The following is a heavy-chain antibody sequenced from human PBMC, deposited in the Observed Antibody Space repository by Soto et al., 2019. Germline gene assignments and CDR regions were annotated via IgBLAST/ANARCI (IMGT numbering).Heavy chain of an antibody. D-gene: IGHD1-26*01. CDR1: GYTFTGYY. CDR3: ARVGGGSYYDY. Sequence: ASVKVSCKAYGYTFTGYYMHWVRQAPGQGLEWMGWINPNSGGTNYAQKFQGRVKMTRDTSISTAYLELSRLRSENTAVYYCARVGGGSYYDYWGQGTLVTVSS. V-gene: IGHV1-2*02. CDR2: INPNSGGT. J-gene: IGHJ4*02.